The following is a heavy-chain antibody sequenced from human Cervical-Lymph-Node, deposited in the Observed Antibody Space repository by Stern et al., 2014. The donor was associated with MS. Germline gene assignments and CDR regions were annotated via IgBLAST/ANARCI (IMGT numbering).Heavy chain of an antibody. CDR2: IGSNGTTI. CDR3: AGAFDI. Sequence: VQLVESGGGLVKPGGSLRVSCAASGFTFSGYYMNWFRQAPGKGLEWVSYIGSNGTTIHYADSVKGRFTVSRDNAKNSLYLQMNNLRVEDTAVYYCAGAFDIWGQGTMVTVSS. V-gene: IGHV3-11*01. CDR1: GFTFSGYY. J-gene: IGHJ3*02.